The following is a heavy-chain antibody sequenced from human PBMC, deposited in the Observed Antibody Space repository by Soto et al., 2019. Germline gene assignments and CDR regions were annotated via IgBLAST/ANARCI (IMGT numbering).Heavy chain of an antibody. D-gene: IGHD3-10*01. CDR3: ARDDYFGSSAFDH. V-gene: IGHV4-30-4*01. CDR2: FYFTGGT. Sequence: SETLSLPCTVSGGSIRSGDYYWTWVRQPPGKGLEWIGYFYFTGGTSYNPSLKSRVSISVDTSNNEFSLQLSSVTAADTAVYYCARDDYFGSSAFDHWGQGALVTVSS. CDR1: GGSIRSGDYY. J-gene: IGHJ4*02.